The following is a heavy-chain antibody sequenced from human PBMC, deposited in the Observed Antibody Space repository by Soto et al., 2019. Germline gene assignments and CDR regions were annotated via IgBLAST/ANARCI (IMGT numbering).Heavy chain of an antibody. V-gene: IGHV4-39*07. CDR2: INYSGST. D-gene: IGHD2-2*01. CDR3: ARGRVVVVVPAASWFDP. CDR1: GGSISSSSYY. Sequence: SETLSLTCTVSGGSISSSSYYWGWIRQPPGKGLEWIGSINYSGSTNYNPSLKSRVTISVDTSKNQFSLKLSSVTAADTAVYYCARGRVVVVVPAASWFDPWGQGTLVTVSS. J-gene: IGHJ5*02.